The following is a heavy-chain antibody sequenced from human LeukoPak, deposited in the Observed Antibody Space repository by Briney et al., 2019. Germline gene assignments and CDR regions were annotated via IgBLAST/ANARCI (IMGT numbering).Heavy chain of an antibody. V-gene: IGHV1-69*05. CDR1: GYTFTSYG. CDR3: ASRSGSFQYYYYMDV. J-gene: IGHJ6*03. Sequence: SVKVSCKASGYTFTSYGISWVRQAPGQGLEWMGGIIPIFGTANYAQKFQGRVTITTDESTSTAYMELSSLRSEDTAVYYCASRSGSFQYYYYMDVWGKGTTVTVSS. D-gene: IGHD1-26*01. CDR2: IIPIFGTA.